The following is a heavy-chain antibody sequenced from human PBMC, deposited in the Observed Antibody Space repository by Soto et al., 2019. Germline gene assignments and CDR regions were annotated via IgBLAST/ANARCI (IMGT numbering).Heavy chain of an antibody. CDR1: GFNVSSNY. Sequence: GVSLRLSCAASGFNVSSNYMSWVRQAPGQGLEWVSVIYRDESTQYADSVGGRFIISRDNSKNTLYLQMNSLRAEDTAVYYCARERSGTIYYDSSGFLYWGRGTLVTVSS. D-gene: IGHD3-22*01. CDR3: ARERSGTIYYDSSGFLY. CDR2: IYRDEST. V-gene: IGHV3-53*01. J-gene: IGHJ4*02.